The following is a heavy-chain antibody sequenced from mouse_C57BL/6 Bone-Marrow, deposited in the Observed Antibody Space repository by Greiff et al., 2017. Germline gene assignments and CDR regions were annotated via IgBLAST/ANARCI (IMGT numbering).Heavy chain of an antibody. CDR2: IDPSGGDT. D-gene: IGHD2-3*01. CDR1: GYTFTSYG. Sequence: QVQLQQSGAELARPGASVKLSCKASGYTFTSYGISWVKQRTGQGLEWIGEIDPSGGDTYYNQKFKGKAPLTADKSSSTAYMKLRSLTSEDSAVYYCARKEVCDDYPVGIAYWGQGTLVTVSA. V-gene: IGHV1-81*01. CDR3: ARKEVCDDYPVGIAY. J-gene: IGHJ3*01.